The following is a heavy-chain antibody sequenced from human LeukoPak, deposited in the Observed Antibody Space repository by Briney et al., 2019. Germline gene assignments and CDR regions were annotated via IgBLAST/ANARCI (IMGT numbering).Heavy chain of an antibody. D-gene: IGHD6-13*01. V-gene: IGHV7-4-1*02. J-gene: IGHJ4*02. Sequence: ASVKVSCKASGYTFTSYAMNWVRQAPGQGLEWMGWINTNTGNPTYAQGFTGRFVFSLDTSVSTAYLQISSLKAEDTAVYYCASWGDSSSWWPHFSLQPYYFDYWGQGTLVTVSS. CDR3: ASWGDSSSWWPHFSLQPYYFDY. CDR1: GYTFTSYA. CDR2: INTNTGNP.